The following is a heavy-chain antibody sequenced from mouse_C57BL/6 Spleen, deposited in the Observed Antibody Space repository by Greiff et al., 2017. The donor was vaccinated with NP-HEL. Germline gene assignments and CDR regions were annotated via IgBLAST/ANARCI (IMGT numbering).Heavy chain of an antibody. CDR3: ARKTTVDAMDY. Sequence: QVQLKQSGAELVKPGASVKISCKASGYAFSSYWMNWVKQRPGKGLEWIGQIYPGDGDTNYNGKFKGKATLTADKSSSTAYMQLSSLTSEDSAVYFCARKTTVDAMDYWGQGTSVTVSS. V-gene: IGHV1-80*01. D-gene: IGHD1-1*01. CDR1: GYAFSSYW. CDR2: IYPGDGDT. J-gene: IGHJ4*01.